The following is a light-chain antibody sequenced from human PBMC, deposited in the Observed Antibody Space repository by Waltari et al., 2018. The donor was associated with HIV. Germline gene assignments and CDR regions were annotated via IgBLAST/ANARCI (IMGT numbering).Light chain of an antibody. CDR3: LPSYSGGGV. V-gene: IGLV7-46*01. CDR1: TDVITSGPH. Sequence: AVVPHRPPLTVSPGVNVTLHIRSNTDVITSGPHSYWFHQKPGQAPRPLIYHESSRPSGIAARFSGSLLGDKAALTLSGAQAEDEAEYYCLPSYSGGGVFGGGTKLTVL. J-gene: IGLJ3*02. CDR2: HES.